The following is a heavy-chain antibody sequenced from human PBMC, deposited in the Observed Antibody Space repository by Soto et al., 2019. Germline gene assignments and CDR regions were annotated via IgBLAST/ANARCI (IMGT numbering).Heavy chain of an antibody. CDR2: ISYDGSNK. CDR3: ARPMWRDDYTWGYFDL. V-gene: IGHV3-30-3*01. Sequence: QVQLVESGGGVVQPGRSLRLSCAASGFTFSSYAMHWVRQAPGKGLEWVAVISYDGSNKYYADSVKGRFTIPRDNSKNTMDLQMNGLRDDDTAVYYCARPMWRDDYTWGYFDLWGRGTLVTVSS. J-gene: IGHJ2*01. CDR1: GFTFSSYA. D-gene: IGHD4-4*01.